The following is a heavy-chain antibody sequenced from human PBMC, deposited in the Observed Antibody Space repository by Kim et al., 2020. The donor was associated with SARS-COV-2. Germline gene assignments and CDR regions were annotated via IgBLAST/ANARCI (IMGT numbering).Heavy chain of an antibody. V-gene: IGHV4-39*01. CDR3: ARGWLRWFDP. Sequence: STYYNPSLKSRVTISVDTSKNQFSLKLSSVTAADTAVYYCARGWLRWFDPWGQGTLVTVSS. CDR2: ST. J-gene: IGHJ5*02. D-gene: IGHD2-15*01.